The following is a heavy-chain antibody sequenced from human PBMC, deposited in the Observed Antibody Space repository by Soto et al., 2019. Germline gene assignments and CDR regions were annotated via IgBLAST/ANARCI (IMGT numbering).Heavy chain of an antibody. CDR2: IKQDGSEK. Sequence: GGSLRLSCAASGFTFSSYWMSWVRQAPGKGLEWVANIKQDGSEKYYVDSVKGRFTISRDNAKNSLYLQMNSLRAEDTAVYYCVNHCSGGSCYPKKYYYYYMAVWGKGTTVTVSS. V-gene: IGHV3-7*01. D-gene: IGHD2-15*01. CDR3: VNHCSGGSCYPKKYYYYYMAV. CDR1: GFTFSSYW. J-gene: IGHJ6*03.